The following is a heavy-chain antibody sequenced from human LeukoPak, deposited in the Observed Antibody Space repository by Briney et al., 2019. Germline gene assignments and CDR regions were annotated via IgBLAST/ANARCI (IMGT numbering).Heavy chain of an antibody. D-gene: IGHD3-10*01. CDR3: ARDANFGYDAFDI. Sequence: GGSLRLSCAASGFTFSSYAMHWVRQAPGKGLEWVAVISYDGSNKYYADSVKGRFTISRDNSENTLYLQVNSLRAEDTAVYYCARDANFGYDAFDIWGQGTMVTVSS. V-gene: IGHV3-30-3*01. CDR1: GFTFSSYA. J-gene: IGHJ3*02. CDR2: ISYDGSNK.